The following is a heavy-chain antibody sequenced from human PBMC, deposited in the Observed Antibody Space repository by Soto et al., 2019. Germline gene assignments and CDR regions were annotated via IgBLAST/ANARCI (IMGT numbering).Heavy chain of an antibody. D-gene: IGHD5-18*01. J-gene: IGHJ6*02. CDR1: GYTFSNFG. V-gene: IGHV1-18*01. Sequence: QVQLVQSGAEVMTPGASVKVSCKASGYTFSNFGLSWVRQAPGQGLEWMGWISGYNGNTNSAERCQGRVTMTTDTSTSTAYMEVRSLTSDDKAVYYWARDKGYGFGWSSSSGMDVWGQGTTVTVSS. CDR3: ARDKGYGFGWSSSSGMDV. CDR2: ISGYNGNT.